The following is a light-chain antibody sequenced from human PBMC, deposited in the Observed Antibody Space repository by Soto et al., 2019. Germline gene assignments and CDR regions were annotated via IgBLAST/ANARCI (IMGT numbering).Light chain of an antibody. J-gene: IGLJ3*02. V-gene: IGLV2-14*01. CDR3: TSFTSSNTWV. CDR1: SSDIGAYNF. Sequence: QSLLTQPASVSGSPGQSITISCTGTSSDIGAYNFVSWFQHHPGKAPKLMIYEVSNRPSGVSDRFSGSKSDNTASLTISGLQAEDEAEYYCTSFTSSNTWVFGGGTKLTVL. CDR2: EVS.